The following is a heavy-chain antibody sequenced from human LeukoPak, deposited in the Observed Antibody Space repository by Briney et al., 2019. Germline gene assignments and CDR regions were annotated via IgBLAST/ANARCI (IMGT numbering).Heavy chain of an antibody. D-gene: IGHD2-2*01. CDR2: ISVGGDIT. CDR3: ARAMGYCSRTSCYFDS. V-gene: IGHV3-64*01. Sequence: GGSLRLSCAASGFTFTEYAIHWVRQAPGKGLEYVSAISVGGDITYFANSVKGRFSASRDNSKNTVHLQMGSVRPEDRGVYYFARAMGYCSRTSCYFDSWGPGTLVTVSS. CDR1: GFTFTEYA. J-gene: IGHJ4*02.